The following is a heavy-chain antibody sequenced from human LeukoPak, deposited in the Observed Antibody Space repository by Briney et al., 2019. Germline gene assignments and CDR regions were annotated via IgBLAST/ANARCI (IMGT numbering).Heavy chain of an antibody. CDR2: IYYSGST. CDR3: ARSTGSQLLWFGEFDY. CDR1: GGSVSSGSYY. D-gene: IGHD3-10*01. Sequence: SETLSLTCTVSGGSVSSGSYYWSWIRQPPGKGLEWIGYIYYSGSTNYNPSLKSRVTISVDTSKNQFPLKLSSVTAADTAVYYCARSTGSQLLWFGEFDYWGQGTLVTVSS. V-gene: IGHV4-61*01. J-gene: IGHJ4*02.